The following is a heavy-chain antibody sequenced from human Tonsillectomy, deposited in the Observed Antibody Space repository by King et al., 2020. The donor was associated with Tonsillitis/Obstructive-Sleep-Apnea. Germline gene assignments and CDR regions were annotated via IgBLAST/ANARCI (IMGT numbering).Heavy chain of an antibody. CDR2: IYRSGTT. CDR3: SIAVSHDDFDY. J-gene: IGHJ4*02. D-gene: IGHD6-19*01. Sequence: VQLQESGPGMVKPSGNLSLTCAVSGGSISSSSWWSWVRQPPGKGLEWIGEIYRSGTTNYSPSLKSRVTISVDKSKDQFSLKLSSVTAADTALYYCSIAVSHDDFDYWGQGALVTVSS. V-gene: IGHV4-4*02. CDR1: GGSISSSSW.